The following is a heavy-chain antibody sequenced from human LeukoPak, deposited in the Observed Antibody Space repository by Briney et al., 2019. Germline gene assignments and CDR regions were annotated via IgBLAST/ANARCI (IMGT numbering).Heavy chain of an antibody. CDR2: INHSGGT. V-gene: IGHV4-34*01. Sequence: ASETLSLTCAVYGGSFTAYYWSWIRQPPGKGLEWIGEINHSGGTNYNPSLKSRVTISVDTSKNQFSLKLSSVTAADTAVYYCARDWAGAAAGYFHYWGQGTLVTVSS. CDR3: ARDWAGAAAGYFHY. J-gene: IGHJ4*02. D-gene: IGHD6-13*01. CDR1: GGSFTAYY.